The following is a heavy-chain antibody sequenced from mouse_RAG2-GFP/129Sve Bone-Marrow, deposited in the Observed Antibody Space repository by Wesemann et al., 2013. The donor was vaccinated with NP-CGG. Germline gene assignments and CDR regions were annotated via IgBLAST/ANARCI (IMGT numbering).Heavy chain of an antibody. V-gene: IGHV3-8*02. CDR2: ISYSGST. D-gene: IGHD1-1*01. J-gene: IGHJ2*01. Sequence: EYAGYISYSGSTYYNPSLKSRISITRDTSKNQYYLQLNSVTTEDTATYYCAREGYYYGSSSFDYWGQGTTLTVSS. CDR3: AREGYYYGSSSFDY.